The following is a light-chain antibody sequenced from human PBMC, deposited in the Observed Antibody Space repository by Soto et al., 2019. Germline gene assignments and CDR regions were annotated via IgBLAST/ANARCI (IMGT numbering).Light chain of an antibody. CDR1: SSDVGGYNY. Sequence: QSALTQPASVSGSPGQSITISCTGTSSDVGGYNYVSWYQQHPGKAPKLMIYEVSNRPSGVSNRFSGSKSVNTAFLTISGLQAEDEADYYCSSYTSSSPVVFGGGTKVTVL. CDR3: SSYTSSSPVV. J-gene: IGLJ2*01. CDR2: EVS. V-gene: IGLV2-14*01.